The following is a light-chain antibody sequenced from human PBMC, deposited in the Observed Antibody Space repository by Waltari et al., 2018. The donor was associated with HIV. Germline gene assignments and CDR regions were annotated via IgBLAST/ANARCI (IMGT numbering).Light chain of an antibody. V-gene: IGLV1-47*01. Sequence: QSVLTQPPSASGTPGQRVSISCAGSSPNIGYNYVYWYQQSPGTAPKLVIYRNTQRPAGVPDRFSGSKSGTSASLAISGLLSDDEADYYCVAWDDSLGGHVVIGGGTKLTVL. J-gene: IGLJ2*01. CDR3: VAWDDSLGGHVV. CDR1: SPNIGYNY. CDR2: RNT.